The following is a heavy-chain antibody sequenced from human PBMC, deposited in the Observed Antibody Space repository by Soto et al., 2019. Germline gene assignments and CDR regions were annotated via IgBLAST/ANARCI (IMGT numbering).Heavy chain of an antibody. CDR3: AREMATIRSIDY. Sequence: QVQLVQPGAEVKKPGASVKVSCKTSGYTFSSSYIHWVRQAPGQGLDWMGIINPHDGITGYAQKFQCRVTMTGDSSTSTVYMELSSLSSEDTAAYYCAREMATIRSIDYWGQGTLVTVSS. J-gene: IGHJ4*02. D-gene: IGHD5-12*01. V-gene: IGHV1-46*01. CDR2: INPHDGIT. CDR1: GYTFSSSY.